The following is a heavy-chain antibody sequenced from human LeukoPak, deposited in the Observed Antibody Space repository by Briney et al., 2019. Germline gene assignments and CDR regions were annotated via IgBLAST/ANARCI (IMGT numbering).Heavy chain of an antibody. CDR2: INPNSGGT. V-gene: IGHV1-2*06. CDR3: ASWVDTAMVYHDAFDI. CDR1: GYTFTGYY. Sequence: GASVKVSCKASGYTFTGYYMHWMRQAPGQGLEWMGRINPNSGGTNYAQKFQGRVTMTRDTSISTAYMELSRLRSDDTAVYYCASWVDTAMVYHDAFDIWGQGTMVTVSS. J-gene: IGHJ3*02. D-gene: IGHD5-18*01.